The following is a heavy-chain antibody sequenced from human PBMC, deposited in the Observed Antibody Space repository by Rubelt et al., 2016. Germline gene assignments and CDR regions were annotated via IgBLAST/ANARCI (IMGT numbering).Heavy chain of an antibody. J-gene: IGHJ4*02. D-gene: IGHD4-11*01. CDR2: IYNSGST. CDR3: ARGGPTESPC. CDR1: GGSISSSSYY. V-gene: IGHV4-61*05. Sequence: QLQLQESGPGLVKPSETLSLTCTVSGGSISSSSYYWGWIRQPPGKGLEWIGYIYNSGSTDYNPPLKSRVTITVDTSKNHFSRKLSTGAAANTAVYYCARGGPTESPCWGQGTLVTVSS.